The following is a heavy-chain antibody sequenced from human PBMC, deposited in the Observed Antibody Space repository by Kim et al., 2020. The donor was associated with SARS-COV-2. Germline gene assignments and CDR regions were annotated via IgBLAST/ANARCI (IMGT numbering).Heavy chain of an antibody. CDR3: ARGLAAANGMDV. D-gene: IGHD6-13*01. V-gene: IGHV4-4*02. CDR2: IYHSGST. Sequence: SETLSLTCAVSGGSISSSNWWRWVRQPPGKGLGWMGEIYHSGSTNYNPSLKSRVTISVDKSKNQFSLKLSAVTAAATAVYYCARGLAAANGMDVWGQGTTLTVSS. CDR1: GGSISSSNW. J-gene: IGHJ6*02.